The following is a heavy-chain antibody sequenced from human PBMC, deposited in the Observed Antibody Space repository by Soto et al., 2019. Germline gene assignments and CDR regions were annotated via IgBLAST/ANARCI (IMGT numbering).Heavy chain of an antibody. CDR1: GYTFTTHA. V-gene: IGHV1-3*01. CDR3: ARGKGMEENYYHYGLDI. Sequence: GGSVKVYFKTYGYTFTTHAMHLVRQAPGQSLEWMGWINGGTGQTKHSQRFQGRVNITRDTSASTAYMELSSLRSEDTAVYYCARGKGMEENYYHYGLDIWGQGTTVTVSS. D-gene: IGHD1-1*01. J-gene: IGHJ6*01. CDR2: INGGTGQT.